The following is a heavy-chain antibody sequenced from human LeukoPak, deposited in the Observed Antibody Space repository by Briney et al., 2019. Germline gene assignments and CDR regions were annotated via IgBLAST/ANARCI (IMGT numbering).Heavy chain of an antibody. CDR1: GFTFSFYA. J-gene: IGHJ4*02. CDR3: VKDPFYGGNPLYYFHY. Sequence: PGGSLRLSCSASGFTFSFYAMHWVRQAPGKGPECVAVITGDGDRTYYADAVKGRFTISRDNSKNTLYLQMNGLRADDTAIYYCVKDPFYGGNPLYYFHYWGQGTLVTVSS. V-gene: IGHV3-64D*06. D-gene: IGHD4-23*01. CDR2: ITGDGDRT.